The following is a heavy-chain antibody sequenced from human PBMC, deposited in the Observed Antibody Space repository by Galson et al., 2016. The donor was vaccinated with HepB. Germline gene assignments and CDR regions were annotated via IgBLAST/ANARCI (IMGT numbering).Heavy chain of an antibody. CDR2: ISDSGGRT. D-gene: IGHD3-3*01. V-gene: IGHV3-23*01. Sequence: SLRLSCAASGFTFSSYAMTWVRQAPGKGLEWVSVISDSGGRTYHADSVKGRFTISRDNSKNTLYLQMNSLRAEDTAVYYCAKDQVFGAIFGVVIPLDYWGQGTLVTVSS. CDR3: AKDQVFGAIFGVVIPLDY. J-gene: IGHJ4*02. CDR1: GFTFSSYA.